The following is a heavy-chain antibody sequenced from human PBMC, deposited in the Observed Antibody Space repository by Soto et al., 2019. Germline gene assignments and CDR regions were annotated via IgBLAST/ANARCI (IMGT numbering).Heavy chain of an antibody. Sequence: QVQLVESGGGVVQPGRSLRLSCVASGFTFSRYAIHWVRQAPGKGLEWVAVISYDGSDKYYADSVKGRFTISRDNSKNTLSLQMSSLRPDDTAVYYCARDYGDYDFLDYWGQGTQVTVSS. J-gene: IGHJ4*02. V-gene: IGHV3-30-3*01. CDR2: ISYDGSDK. D-gene: IGHD4-17*01. CDR3: ARDYGDYDFLDY. CDR1: GFTFSRYA.